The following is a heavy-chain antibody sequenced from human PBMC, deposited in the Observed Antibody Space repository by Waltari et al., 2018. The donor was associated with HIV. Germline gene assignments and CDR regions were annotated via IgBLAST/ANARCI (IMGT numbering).Heavy chain of an antibody. Sequence: EVLLVESGGGLVQPGGSLRLSCAASGFTFSTYWMHWVRQAQGKGLVWVSRIDEYGGITNYADSVEGRFTISRDNAKNTLYLQMNNLRAEDTATYYCARDLSGYSDYWGQGTLVTVSS. J-gene: IGHJ4*02. V-gene: IGHV3-74*01. D-gene: IGHD3-3*01. CDR3: ARDLSGYSDY. CDR1: GFTFSTYW. CDR2: IDEYGGIT.